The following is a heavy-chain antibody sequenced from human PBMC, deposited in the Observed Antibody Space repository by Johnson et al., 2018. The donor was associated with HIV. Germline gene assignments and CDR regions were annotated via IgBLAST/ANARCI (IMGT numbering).Heavy chain of an antibody. V-gene: IGHV3-30*04. CDR3: ARVGDSSSSLGAFDI. CDR2: ISYDGSNK. J-gene: IGHJ3*02. Sequence: VQLVESGGGVVQPGRSLRLSCAASGFTFSSYAMHWVRQAPGKGLEWVAVISYDGSNKYYADSVKARFTISSDNSKNTLYLQINSLRAEDTAVYYCARVGDSSSSLGAFDIWGQGTMVTVSS. D-gene: IGHD6-6*01. CDR1: GFTFSSYA.